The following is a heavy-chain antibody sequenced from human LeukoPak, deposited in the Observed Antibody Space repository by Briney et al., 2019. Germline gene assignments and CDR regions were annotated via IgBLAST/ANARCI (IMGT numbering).Heavy chain of an antibody. CDR2: ISYSGNT. D-gene: IGHD6-19*01. CDR1: GDSINSYY. Sequence: PSETLSLTCTVSGDSINSYYWSWIRQPPGKGLEWVGFISYSGNTQYNPSLESRVTISVDTSNNQFSLELSSVTAADTAVYYCARECRSSGRFESWGPGTLVTVSS. V-gene: IGHV4-59*01. CDR3: ARECRSSGRFES. J-gene: IGHJ4*02.